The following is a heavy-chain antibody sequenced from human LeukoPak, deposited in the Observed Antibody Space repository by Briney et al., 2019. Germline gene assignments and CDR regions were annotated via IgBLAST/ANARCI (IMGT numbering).Heavy chain of an antibody. Sequence: KTSQTLSLTCTVSGGSISSGGYYWSWIRQHPGKGLEWIGYIYYSGSTYYIPSLKSRVTISVDTSKNQFSLKLSSVTAADTAVYYCARGGAYSSSWYETPMDVWGKGTTVTVSS. D-gene: IGHD6-13*01. J-gene: IGHJ6*03. V-gene: IGHV4-31*03. CDR3: ARGGAYSSSWYETPMDV. CDR2: IYYSGST. CDR1: GGSISSGGYY.